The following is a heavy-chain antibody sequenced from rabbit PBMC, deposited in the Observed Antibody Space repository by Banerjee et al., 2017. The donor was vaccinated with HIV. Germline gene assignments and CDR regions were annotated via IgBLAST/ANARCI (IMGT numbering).Heavy chain of an antibody. V-gene: IGHV1S40*01. CDR2: IGAGSTST. CDR3: TRAGSVYYTGAFDP. D-gene: IGHD8-1*01. CDR1: GFSFSSGYW. J-gene: IGHJ2*01. Sequence: QSLEESGGDLVKPGASLTLTCTASGFSFSSGYWICWVRQAPGKGLEWIGCIGAGSTSTDYASWAKGRFTLSKTSSTTVTLQMTSLTASDTATYFCTRAGSVYYTGAFDPWGPGTLVTVS.